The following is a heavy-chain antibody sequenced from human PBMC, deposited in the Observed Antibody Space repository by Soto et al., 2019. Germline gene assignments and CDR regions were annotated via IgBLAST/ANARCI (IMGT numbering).Heavy chain of an antibody. Sequence: EVQLVESGGGLVQPGGSLRLCYAASRFTFRSYWMHWVRQAPGKGLIWVSRIKNDGSRTTYADSVKGRFTISRDNAKNTLFLQMNSLRAEDNAVYYCARDRGYSGYDTWGQGTLVTVSS. CDR2: IKNDGSRT. CDR1: RFTFRSYW. V-gene: IGHV3-74*01. CDR3: ARDRGYSGYDT. D-gene: IGHD5-12*01. J-gene: IGHJ4*02.